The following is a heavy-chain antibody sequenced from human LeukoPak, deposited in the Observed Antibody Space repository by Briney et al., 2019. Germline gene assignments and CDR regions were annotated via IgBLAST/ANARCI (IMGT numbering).Heavy chain of an antibody. CDR1: GFTFSSYW. V-gene: IGHV3-7*01. J-gene: IGHJ5*02. Sequence: GGSLRLSCAASGFTFSSYWISGGRQAPRRGLEWVANIKRNGSEKYNVDSVRGRFTISRDNAKTYLYLQMNSLKAEDTAVYYCASFQPPAEGDWFDPWGQGTLVTVSS. D-gene: IGHD6-25*01. CDR2: IKRNGSEK. CDR3: ASFQPPAEGDWFDP.